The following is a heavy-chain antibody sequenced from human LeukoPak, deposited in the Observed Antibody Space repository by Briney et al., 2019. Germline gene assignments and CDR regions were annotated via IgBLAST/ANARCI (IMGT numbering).Heavy chain of an antibody. CDR2: IYSGGST. V-gene: IGHV3-53*01. D-gene: IGHD6-6*01. CDR1: GFTVSSNY. CDR3: ARLYSSSSEHFQH. Sequence: GGSLRLSCAASGFTVSSNYMSWVRRAPGKGLEWVSVIYSGGSTYYADSVKGRFTISRDNSKNTLYLQMNSLRAEDTAVYYCARLYSSSSEHFQHWGQGTLVTVSS. J-gene: IGHJ1*01.